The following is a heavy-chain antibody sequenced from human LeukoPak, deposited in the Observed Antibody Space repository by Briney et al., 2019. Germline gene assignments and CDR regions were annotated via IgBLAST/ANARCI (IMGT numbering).Heavy chain of an antibody. CDR1: GFTFSSYA. CDR2: ISGSGGST. V-gene: IGHV3-23*01. CDR3: AKDLYNWNYGDFAY. D-gene: IGHD1-7*01. J-gene: IGHJ4*02. Sequence: GGSLRLSCAASGFTFSSYAMRWVRQAPGKGLEWVSAISGSGGSTYYADSVKGRFTISRDNSKNTLYLQMNSLRAEDTAVYYCAKDLYNWNYGDFAYWGQGTLVTVSS.